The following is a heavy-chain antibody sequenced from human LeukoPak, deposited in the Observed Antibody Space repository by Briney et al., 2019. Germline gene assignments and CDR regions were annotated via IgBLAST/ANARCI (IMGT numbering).Heavy chain of an antibody. CDR3: ASAPWGSGKYNWFDP. Sequence: SETLSLTCTVSGGSISTYYWSWIRQPPGKGLEWIGYVDYSGSTNYNPSLKSRVTISVDTSKNQFSLKLSSVTAADTAVYYCASAPWGSGKYNWFDPWGHGTLVTVSS. D-gene: IGHD3-16*01. J-gene: IGHJ5*02. V-gene: IGHV4-59*08. CDR1: GGSISTYY. CDR2: VDYSGST.